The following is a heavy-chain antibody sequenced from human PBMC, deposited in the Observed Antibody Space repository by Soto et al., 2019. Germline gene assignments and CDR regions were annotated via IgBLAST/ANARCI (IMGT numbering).Heavy chain of an antibody. J-gene: IGHJ6*02. D-gene: IGHD3-16*01. CDR1: GFTFSSYG. CDR3: ARDLDGMDV. CDR2: IWYDGSNK. Sequence: PGGSLRLSCAASGFTFSSYGMHWVRQAPGKGLEWVAVIWYDGSNKYYADSVKSRFTISRDNSKNTLYLQMNSLRAEDTAVYYCARDLDGMDVWGQGTTVTVSS. V-gene: IGHV3-33*01.